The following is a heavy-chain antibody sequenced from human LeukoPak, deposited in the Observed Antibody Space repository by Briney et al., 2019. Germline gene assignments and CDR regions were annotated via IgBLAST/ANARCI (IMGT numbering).Heavy chain of an antibody. J-gene: IGHJ5*02. Sequence: PGGSLRLSCAASGFTFSSYAMHWVRQAPGRGLQWVAFIRYDGSYIYYADSVEGRFIISRDDSKDMVYLQMNSLRLEDTALYYCARDRGATVVTAGPDSWGQGTLVTVSS. CDR2: IRYDGSYI. CDR1: GFTFSSYA. D-gene: IGHD4-23*01. V-gene: IGHV3-30*02. CDR3: ARDRGATVVTAGPDS.